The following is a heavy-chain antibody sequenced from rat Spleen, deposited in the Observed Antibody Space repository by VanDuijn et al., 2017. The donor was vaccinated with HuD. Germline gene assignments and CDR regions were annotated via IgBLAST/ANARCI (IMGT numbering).Heavy chain of an antibody. Sequence: EVQLVESGGGLVQPGRSLKLSCAASGFTFSDYYMAWVRQAPTKGLEWVATISYDGSSTYYRDSVKGRFTISRNNVKGTLYLQMDSLRSEDTATYCCTRRGFLSDWYFDFWGPGTMVTVSS. CDR1: GFTFSDYY. D-gene: IGHD4-4*01. CDR3: TRRGFLSDWYFDF. CDR2: ISYDGSST. J-gene: IGHJ1*01. V-gene: IGHV5-7*01.